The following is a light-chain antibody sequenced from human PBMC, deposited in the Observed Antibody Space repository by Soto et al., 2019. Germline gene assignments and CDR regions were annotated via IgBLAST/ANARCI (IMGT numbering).Light chain of an antibody. J-gene: IGKJ5*01. V-gene: IGKV2-28*01. Sequence: EIVITQSPLTLPFTPLDPASISCRSSQSLLYNNTYNYLDWYVQKPGQSPQLLIYFGSNRAPGVPDRFSGSGSGTDFTLNISRVEAEDVGVYYCMQALQTPITFGQGTRLEIK. CDR3: MQALQTPIT. CDR2: FGS. CDR1: QSLLYNNTYNY.